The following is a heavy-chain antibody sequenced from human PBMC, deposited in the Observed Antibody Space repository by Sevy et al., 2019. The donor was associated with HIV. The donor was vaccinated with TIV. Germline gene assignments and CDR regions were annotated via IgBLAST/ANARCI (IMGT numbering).Heavy chain of an antibody. CDR3: ARRYAIGRSYGIDV. CDR2: INAGGDWT. D-gene: IGHD3-9*01. Sequence: GGSLRLSCLASGFTLSSYAVKWVRQAPGKGLERISAINAGGDWTYYADSVKGRFTISRDSARNTLYLQMNSLRAEDTAVYYCARRYAIGRSYGIDVWGQGTTVTVSS. V-gene: IGHV3-23*01. J-gene: IGHJ6*02. CDR1: GFTLSSYA.